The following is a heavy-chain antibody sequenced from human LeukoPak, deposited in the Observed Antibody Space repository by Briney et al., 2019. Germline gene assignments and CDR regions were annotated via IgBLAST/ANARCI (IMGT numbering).Heavy chain of an antibody. D-gene: IGHD3-22*01. CDR2: IDPNSGDT. Sequence: ASVKVSCKASGYSFTGYFIHWVRQAPGQGLEWMGCIDPNSGDTKYAQKFQGRVSMPRDTSTRTAYMELSRLRSDDTAVYFCSRSGSTGYSLDYWGQGTLVTVSS. CDR1: GYSFTGYF. CDR3: SRSGSTGYSLDY. J-gene: IGHJ4*02. V-gene: IGHV1-2*02.